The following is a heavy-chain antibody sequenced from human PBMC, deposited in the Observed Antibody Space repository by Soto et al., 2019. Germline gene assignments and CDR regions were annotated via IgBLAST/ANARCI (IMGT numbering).Heavy chain of an antibody. CDR1: GYTFTSYG. J-gene: IGHJ4*02. CDR2: VSAYIGTT. CDR3: AKDLDDYSSAIDF. Sequence: ASVKVSCKASGYTFTSYGISWVRQAPGQGPEWVGWVSAYIGTTYYAQKLQGRVTMTADTSTNTAYMELRSLRAEDTAVYYCAKDLDDYSSAIDFWGQGTLVTVSS. D-gene: IGHD4-4*01. V-gene: IGHV1-18*01.